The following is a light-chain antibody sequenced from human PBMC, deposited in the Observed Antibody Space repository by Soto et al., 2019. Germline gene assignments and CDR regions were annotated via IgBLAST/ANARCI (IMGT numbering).Light chain of an antibody. CDR1: QSVRNSY. CDR3: QRYGSALT. V-gene: IGKV3-20*01. CDR2: GAS. J-gene: IGKJ4*01. Sequence: ESVLTQSPGTLSLSPGERVALSCRASQSVRNSYLAWYQQKPGQPPRLLVYGASSRATGIPDRFSGSGSATDFTLTISRLEPEDFAVYYCQRYGSALTFAGGTKVEIK.